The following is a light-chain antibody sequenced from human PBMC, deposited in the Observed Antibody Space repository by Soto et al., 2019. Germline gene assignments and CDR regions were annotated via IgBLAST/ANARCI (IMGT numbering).Light chain of an antibody. Sequence: EIVLTRSPATLSLSPGERATVCGRASQSISTYLAWYQQKPGQAPRLLIYDASNRAPGIPARISGRGSEADFTLTISRLEPEDFAVYYCQQYRDSPITFGQGTRLEIK. CDR3: QQYRDSPIT. CDR1: QSISTY. V-gene: IGKV3-11*01. CDR2: DAS. J-gene: IGKJ5*01.